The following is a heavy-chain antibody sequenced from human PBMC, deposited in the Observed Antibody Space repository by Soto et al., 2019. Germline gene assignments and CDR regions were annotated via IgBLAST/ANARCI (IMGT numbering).Heavy chain of an antibody. CDR1: GGTFSSYA. J-gene: IGHJ1*01. V-gene: IGHV1-69*01. Sequence: QVQLVQSRAEVKKPGSSVKVSCKASGGTFSSYAISWVRQAPGQGLEWMGGIIPIFGTANYAQKFQGRVTITADESTSTAYMELSSLRSEDTAVYYCARGPAAAVPIAEYFQHWGQGTLVTVSS. CDR2: IIPIFGTA. CDR3: ARGPAAAVPIAEYFQH. D-gene: IGHD6-13*01.